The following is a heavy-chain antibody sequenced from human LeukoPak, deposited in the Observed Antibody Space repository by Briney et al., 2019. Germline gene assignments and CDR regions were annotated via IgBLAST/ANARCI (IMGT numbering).Heavy chain of an antibody. CDR3: ARAPTVLVGYCSSASCQADY. CDR1: GFTFSSYW. Sequence: GGSLRLSCAASGFTFSSYWMSWVRQAPGKGLEWVANIKQDGSEKYYVDSVKGRFTISRDNAKNSLFLQMNSLRAEDTAVYYCARAPTVLVGYCSSASCQADYWGQGTLVTVSS. D-gene: IGHD2-2*01. V-gene: IGHV3-7*01. CDR2: IKQDGSEK. J-gene: IGHJ4*02.